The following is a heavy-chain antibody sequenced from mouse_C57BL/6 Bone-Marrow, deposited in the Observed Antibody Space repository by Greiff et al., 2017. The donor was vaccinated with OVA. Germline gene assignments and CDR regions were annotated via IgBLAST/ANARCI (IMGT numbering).Heavy chain of an antibody. D-gene: IGHD2-5*01. CDR3: ATSEAYYSNYVVFDV. Sequence: QVQLQQSGPGLVAPSQSLSITCTVSGFSLTSYAISWVRQPPGKGLEWLGVIWTGGGTNYNSALKSRLSISKDNSKSQVFLKMNSLQTDDTARYYCATSEAYYSNYVVFDVWGTGTTVTVSS. CDR2: IWTGGGT. V-gene: IGHV2-9-1*01. J-gene: IGHJ1*03. CDR1: GFSLTSYA.